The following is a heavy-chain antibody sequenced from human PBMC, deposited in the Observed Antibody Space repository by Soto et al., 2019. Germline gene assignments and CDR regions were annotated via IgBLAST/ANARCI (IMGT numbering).Heavy chain of an antibody. CDR1: GVTFSGYA. J-gene: IGHJ6*03. CDR2: ISGSGGST. V-gene: IGHV3-23*01. CDR3: AKDHRYCSGGSCYWAYYYMDV. D-gene: IGHD2-15*01. Sequence: PGWSVRLSGAASGVTFSGYARSGVRQATGKGLEWVSAISGSGGSTYYADSVKGRFTISRDNSKNTLYLQMNSLRAEDTAVYYCAKDHRYCSGGSCYWAYYYMDVWGKGTTVTVSS.